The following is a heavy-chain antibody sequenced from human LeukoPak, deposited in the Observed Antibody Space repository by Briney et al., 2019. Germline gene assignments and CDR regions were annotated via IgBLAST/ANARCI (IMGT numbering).Heavy chain of an antibody. D-gene: IGHD1-20*01. J-gene: IGHJ3*02. Sequence: GSLRLSCAASGFTFSDYYMSWIRQPAGKGLEWIGRFYARGNTNYNPSLKSRVTMSVDTSKNQLSLKLTSVTAADTAVYYCARELITKADAFDIWGQGTMVTVSS. CDR3: ARELITKADAFDI. CDR2: FYARGNT. CDR1: GFTFSDYY. V-gene: IGHV4-4*07.